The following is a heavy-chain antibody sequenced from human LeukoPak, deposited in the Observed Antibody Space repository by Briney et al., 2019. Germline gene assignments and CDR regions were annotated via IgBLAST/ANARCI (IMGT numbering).Heavy chain of an antibody. CDR3: TKGTIWLPFDY. J-gene: IGHJ4*02. V-gene: IGHV3-30*18. CDR2: ISYDGSNK. Sequence: PGRSLRLSCAASGFTFSTYNIHWVRQAPGKGLEWVAVISYDGSNKYYADSVKGRFTISRDNSKNTRYLQMNSLRAEDTAVYYCTKGTIWLPFDYWGQGTLVTVSS. D-gene: IGHD5-18*01. CDR1: GFTFSTYN.